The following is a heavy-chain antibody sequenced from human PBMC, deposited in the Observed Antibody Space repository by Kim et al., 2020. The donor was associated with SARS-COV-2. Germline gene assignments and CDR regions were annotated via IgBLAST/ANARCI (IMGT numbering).Heavy chain of an antibody. J-gene: IGHJ4*02. V-gene: IGHV4-34*01. CDR3: ARSRGATTERHFDY. CDR2: INHSGST. D-gene: IGHD1-26*01. CDR1: GGSFSGYY. Sequence: SETLSLTCAVYGGSFSGYYWSWIRQPPGKGLEWIGEINHSGSTNYNPSLKSRVTISVDTSKNQFSLKLSSVTAADTAVYYCARSRGATTERHFDYWGQGTLVTVSS.